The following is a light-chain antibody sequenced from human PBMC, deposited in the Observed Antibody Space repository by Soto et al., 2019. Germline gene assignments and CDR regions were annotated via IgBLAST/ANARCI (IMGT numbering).Light chain of an antibody. CDR2: DAS. Sequence: EIVLTQSPATLSLSPGDRATVSCRASQSVSILVAWYQQKPGQAPRLLLYDASHRATGLPDRFSGSGYVADFTLTISSLEPEEFSVYYCQQRISSPQTFGQGTRLEIK. V-gene: IGKV3-11*01. J-gene: IGKJ5*01. CDR3: QQRISSPQT. CDR1: QSVSIL.